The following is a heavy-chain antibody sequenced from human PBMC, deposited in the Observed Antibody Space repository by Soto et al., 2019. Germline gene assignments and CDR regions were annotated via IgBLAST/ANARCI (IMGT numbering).Heavy chain of an antibody. Sequence: XGSLRLSCAAAGCICSSYDMSWVRQAPGKGLEWVSTILVGGSTHYEDSVKGRFTISRDRSKNTLYLQMNSLTAGDTAMYYCAKATATGGGAFDICGQGTMVTVSS. J-gene: IGHJ3*02. CDR1: GCICSSYD. V-gene: IGHV3-23*01. D-gene: IGHD2-8*02. CDR2: ILVGGST. CDR3: AKATATGGGAFDI.